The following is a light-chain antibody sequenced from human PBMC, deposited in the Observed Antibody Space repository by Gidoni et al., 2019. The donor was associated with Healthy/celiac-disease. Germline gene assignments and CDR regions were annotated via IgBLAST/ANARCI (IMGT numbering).Light chain of an antibody. CDR2: SKN. J-gene: IGLJ2*01. CDR3: NSRDSSGNYGV. Sequence: SSELTQDPAVSVALGQTVRITCQGDSLRSYYASWYQQKPGQAPVLVIYSKNNRPSGIPDRFTGSSSGNTASLTITGAQAEDEADYYCNSRDSSGNYGVFGGGTKLTVL. V-gene: IGLV3-19*01. CDR1: SLRSYY.